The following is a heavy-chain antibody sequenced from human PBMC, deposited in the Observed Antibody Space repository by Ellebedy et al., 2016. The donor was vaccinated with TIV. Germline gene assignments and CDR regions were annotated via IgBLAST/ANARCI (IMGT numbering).Heavy chain of an antibody. Sequence: ASVKVSCKASGYTFTSYGISWVRQAPGQGLEWMGWISAYNGNTNYAQKLQGRVTMTTDTSTSTAYMELRSLRSDDTAVYYCARVGYSTMVQGGLDYWGQGTLVTVSS. V-gene: IGHV1-18*01. D-gene: IGHD3-10*01. CDR2: ISAYNGNT. J-gene: IGHJ4*02. CDR3: ARVGYSTMVQGGLDY. CDR1: GYTFTSYG.